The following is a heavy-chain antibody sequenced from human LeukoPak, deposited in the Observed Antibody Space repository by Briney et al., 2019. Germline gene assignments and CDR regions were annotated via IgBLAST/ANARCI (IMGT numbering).Heavy chain of an antibody. CDR2: ISSGGDIK. J-gene: IGHJ4*02. V-gene: IGHV3-30-3*01. CDR3: ARDYRSGAPDFLDS. Sequence: GGSLRLSCAASGFTFTTYDMHWIRQAPGKGLEWVAVISSGGDIKIYADSVKGRFTISRDNSKNTLFLEMNSLRVDDTAVYYCARDYRSGAPDFLDSWGQGTLVTVSS. CDR1: GFTFTTYD. D-gene: IGHD1-14*01.